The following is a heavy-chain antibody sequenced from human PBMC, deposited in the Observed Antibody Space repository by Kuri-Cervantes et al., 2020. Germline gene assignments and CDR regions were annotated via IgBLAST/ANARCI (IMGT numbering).Heavy chain of an antibody. V-gene: IGHV3-30*18. Sequence: GESLKISCAASGFTFSSYGMHWVRQAPGKGLEWVAVISCDGSNKYYADSVKGRFTISRDNSKNTLYLQMNSLRAEDTAVYYCAKDRSTFDPKYYYYYYGMDVWGQGTTVTVSS. CDR2: ISCDGSNK. CDR3: AKDRSTFDPKYYYYYYGMDV. D-gene: IGHD5/OR15-5a*01. CDR1: GFTFSSYG. J-gene: IGHJ6*02.